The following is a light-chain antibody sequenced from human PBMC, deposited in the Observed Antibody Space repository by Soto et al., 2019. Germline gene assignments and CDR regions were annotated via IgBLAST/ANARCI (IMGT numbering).Light chain of an antibody. CDR3: CSHAGDNTYV. J-gene: IGLJ1*01. CDR1: SSNIGGNS. CDR2: DDN. Sequence: QSVLTQPPSVSAAPGQKVTISCSGSSSNIGGNSVSWYQQLPGTAPKLLIYDDNKRPSGVPDRFSGSKSGNTASLTVSGLQAEDEADYFCCSHAGDNTYVFGTGTKVTVL. V-gene: IGLV1-51*01.